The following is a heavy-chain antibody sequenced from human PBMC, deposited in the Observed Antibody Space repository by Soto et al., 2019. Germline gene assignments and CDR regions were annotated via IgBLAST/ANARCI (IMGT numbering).Heavy chain of an antibody. CDR3: ARVVVVIPPGYYYAMDV. V-gene: IGHV3-48*02. J-gene: IGHJ6*02. CDR1: GFTFSSFH. Sequence: PGGSLRLSCAASGFTFSSFHMNSVRQAPGRGLEWVAYITSSSDTIYYSDSVKGRFPISRDNGKNSLFLQMNSLRDEDTAVYYCARVVVVIPPGYYYAMDVWGQGTTVTVSS. D-gene: IGHD3-22*01. CDR2: ITSSSDTI.